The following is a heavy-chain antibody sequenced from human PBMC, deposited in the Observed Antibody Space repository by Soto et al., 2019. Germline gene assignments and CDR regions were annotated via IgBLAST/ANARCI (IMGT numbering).Heavy chain of an antibody. J-gene: IGHJ5*01. Sequence: SETLSLTCAVSGGYVTSRFWNWIRQSPRRGLEWIGYIHNGEIINYNPSLKSRVSMSVDRSKNQFSLKMNSVTAADTAVYYCAFGDSRGALASWGKGNLGSVS. D-gene: IGHD2-21*01. CDR1: GGYVTSRF. CDR3: AFGDSRGALAS. V-gene: IGHV4-59*02. CDR2: IHNGEII.